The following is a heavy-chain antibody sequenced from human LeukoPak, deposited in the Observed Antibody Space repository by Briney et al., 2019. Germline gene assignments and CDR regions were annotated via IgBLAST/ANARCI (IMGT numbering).Heavy chain of an antibody. Sequence: SETLSLTCTVSGYSFGDYYWSWIRQPAGKGMEWIGRIYTTVSTTYNPSLKSRVTMSVDTSKNQFSLNLMSVTAADTAVYYCTRDTGTTGEVKFDPWGQGTLVSVSS. CDR1: GYSFGDYY. J-gene: IGHJ5*02. D-gene: IGHD4-17*01. V-gene: IGHV4-4*07. CDR2: IYTTVST. CDR3: TRDTGTTGEVKFDP.